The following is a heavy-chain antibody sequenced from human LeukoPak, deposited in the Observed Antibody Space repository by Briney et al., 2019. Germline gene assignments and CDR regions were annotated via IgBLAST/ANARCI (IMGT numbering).Heavy chain of an antibody. J-gene: IGHJ4*02. Sequence: SVKVSCKASGGTFSSYAISWVRQAPGQGLEWMGRIIPILGIANYAQKFQGRVTITADKSTSTAYMELSSLRSEDTAVYYCARDKRDFWSGYYLGHYFDYWGQGTLVTVSS. V-gene: IGHV1-69*04. CDR1: GGTFSSYA. CDR2: IIPILGIA. CDR3: ARDKRDFWSGYYLGHYFDY. D-gene: IGHD3-3*01.